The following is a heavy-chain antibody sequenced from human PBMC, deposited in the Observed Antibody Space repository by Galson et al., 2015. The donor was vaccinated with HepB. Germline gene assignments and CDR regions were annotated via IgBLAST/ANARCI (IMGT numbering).Heavy chain of an antibody. Sequence: SLRLSCAASGFTFSDYYMSWIRQAPGKGLEWVSYISSSSSHTNYADSVKGRFTVSRDNAKNSLYLHMNSLRAEDTAVYYCARGYCSSTSCYFRVYSFDIWGQLTMFTVSS. CDR1: GFTFSDYY. CDR2: ISSSSSHT. V-gene: IGHV3-11*06. CDR3: ARGYCSSTSCYFRVYSFDI. J-gene: IGHJ3*02. D-gene: IGHD2-2*01.